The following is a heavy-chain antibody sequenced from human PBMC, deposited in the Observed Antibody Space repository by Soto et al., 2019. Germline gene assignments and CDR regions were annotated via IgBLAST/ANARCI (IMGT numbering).Heavy chain of an antibody. V-gene: IGHV3-21*01. J-gene: IGHJ6*02. Sequence: TGGSQRLSCAASGFTFSSYSMNWVRQAPGKGLEWVSSISSSSSYIYYADSVKGRFTISRDNAKNSLYLQMNSLRAEDTAVYYCARDSFKGYCSSTSCYPTGYYYYYGMDVWGQGTTVTVSS. D-gene: IGHD2-2*01. CDR3: ARDSFKGYCSSTSCYPTGYYYYYGMDV. CDR2: ISSSSSYI. CDR1: GFTFSSYS.